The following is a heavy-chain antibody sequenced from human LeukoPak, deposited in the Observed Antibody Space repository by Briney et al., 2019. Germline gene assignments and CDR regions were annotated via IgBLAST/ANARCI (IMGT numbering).Heavy chain of an antibody. V-gene: IGHV3-74*01. CDR2: INRDATTI. CDR1: GFTFSSYW. D-gene: IGHD2-21*02. Sequence: GGSLRLSCAASGFTFSSYWFHWVRQAPGKGLAWVSRINRDATTITYADSVKGRFTISRDNAKNTVYLQMNNLRVEDTAVYYCARDRVLVTTPGDDFDYWGQGTLVTVSS. CDR3: ARDRVLVTTPGDDFDY. J-gene: IGHJ4*02.